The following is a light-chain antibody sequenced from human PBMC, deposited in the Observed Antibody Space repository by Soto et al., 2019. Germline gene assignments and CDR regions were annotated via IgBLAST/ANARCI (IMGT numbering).Light chain of an antibody. CDR2: LNDDGSH. CDR3: QTWGTGFHVV. CDR1: TGHSTYA. V-gene: IGLV4-69*01. J-gene: IGLJ2*01. Sequence: QSVLTQSPSASASLGASVKLTCTLSTGHSTYAIAWHQQQPEKGPRYLMKLNDDGSHTKGDGIPDRFSGSSSGAERYLTISNLQSEDEAEYYCQTWGTGFHVVFGGGTKVTVL.